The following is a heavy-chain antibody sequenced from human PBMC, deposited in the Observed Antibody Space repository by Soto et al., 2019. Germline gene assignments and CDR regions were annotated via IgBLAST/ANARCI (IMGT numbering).Heavy chain of an antibody. J-gene: IGHJ5*02. CDR3: ERDPGTIDVIAWFDP. Sequence: LTLSLTCAISGDSVSSNSAAWNWIRQSPSRGLEWLGRTYYRSKWYNDYAVSVKSRITINPDTSKNQFSLQLNSVTPEDTAVYYCERDPGTIDVIAWFDPWGQGTLVTVYS. V-gene: IGHV6-1*01. D-gene: IGHD6-13*01. CDR1: GDSVSSNSAA. CDR2: TYYRSKWYN.